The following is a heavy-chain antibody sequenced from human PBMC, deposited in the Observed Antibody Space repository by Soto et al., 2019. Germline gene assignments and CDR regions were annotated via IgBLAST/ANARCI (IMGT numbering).Heavy chain of an antibody. V-gene: IGHV3-23*01. CDR1: GFTFSSYA. Sequence: EVQLLESGGGLVQPGGSLRLSCAASGFTFSSYAMSWVRQAPGKGLEWVSAISGSGGSTYYADSVKGRFTISRDNSKNTLYLQMNSLRVEDTAVYYCAKSRYDDSSGQTPFDYWGQGTLVTVSS. D-gene: IGHD3-22*01. CDR3: AKSRYDDSSGQTPFDY. CDR2: ISGSGGST. J-gene: IGHJ4*02.